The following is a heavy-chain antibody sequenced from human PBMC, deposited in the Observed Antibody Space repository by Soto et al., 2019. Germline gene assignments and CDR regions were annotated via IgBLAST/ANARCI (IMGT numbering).Heavy chain of an antibody. D-gene: IGHD6-6*01. CDR1: GFTFSSYG. CDR2: ISYDGSNK. J-gene: IGHJ4*02. Sequence: PGGSLRLSCAASGFTFSSYGMHWVRQAPGKGLEWVAVISYDGSNKYYADSVKGRFTISRDNSKNTLYLQMNSLRAEDTAVYYCAKGLFQIAALDYWGQGTLVTVSS. CDR3: AKGLFQIAALDY. V-gene: IGHV3-30*18.